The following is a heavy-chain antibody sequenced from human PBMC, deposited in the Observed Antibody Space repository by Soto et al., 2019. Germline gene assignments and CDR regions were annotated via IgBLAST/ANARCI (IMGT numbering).Heavy chain of an antibody. CDR1: GGSISSGGYS. V-gene: IGHV4-30-2*05. J-gene: IGHJ4*02. CDR2: IYHSGST. CDR3: ARVRYYYDSSGYLDY. Sequence: SETLSLTCAVSGGSISSGGYSWSWIRQPPGKGLEWIGYIYHSGSTYYNPSLKSRVTISVDTSKNQFSLKLSSVTAADTAVYYCARVRYYYDSSGYLDYWGQGTLVTVSS. D-gene: IGHD3-22*01.